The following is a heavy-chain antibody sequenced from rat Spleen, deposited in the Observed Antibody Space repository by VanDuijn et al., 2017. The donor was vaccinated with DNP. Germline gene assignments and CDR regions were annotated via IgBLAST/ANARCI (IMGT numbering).Heavy chain of an antibody. D-gene: IGHD1-1*01. J-gene: IGHJ2*01. Sequence: EVQLVESGGGLVQPGRSLKLSCAASGVTFSDYAMAWVRQAPRKGLEWVASITYDGSRTYYRDSVKGRFTISRDNAKSTLYLQMDSLKSEDTATYYCVRANSGEPFDYWGQGVMVTVSS. V-gene: IGHV5-17*01. CDR3: VRANSGEPFDY. CDR2: ITYDGSRT. CDR1: GVTFSDYA.